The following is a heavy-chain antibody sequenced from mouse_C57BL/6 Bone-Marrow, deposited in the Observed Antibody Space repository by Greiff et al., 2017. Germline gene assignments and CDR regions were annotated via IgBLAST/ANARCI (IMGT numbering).Heavy chain of an antibody. Sequence: QVQLQQSGAELARPGASVKLSCKASGYTFTSYGISWVQQRPGQGLEWIGEIYPRSGITYYNEKFKGKATLTADKSSSTAYMELRSVTSEDSAVNFCSRLFEYWGKGTLVTVSA. V-gene: IGHV1-81*01. J-gene: IGHJ3*01. CDR2: IYPRSGIT. CDR1: GYTFTSYG. CDR3: SRLFEY.